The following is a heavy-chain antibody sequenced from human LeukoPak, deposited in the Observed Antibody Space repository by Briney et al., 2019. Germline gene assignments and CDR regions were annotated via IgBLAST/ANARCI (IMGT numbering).Heavy chain of an antibody. CDR2: ISGRGDNT. D-gene: IGHD2-21*01. CDR1: GFTFSNYA. J-gene: IGHJ6*03. Sequence: GGSLRLSCAASGFTFSNYAVSWVRQAPGKGLEWVSAISGRGDNTYYADSVRGRFTISRDNAKNSLYLQMNSLRAEDTAVYYCARFPYYYYYYMDVWGKGTTVTISS. CDR3: ARFPYYYYYYMDV. V-gene: IGHV3-23*01.